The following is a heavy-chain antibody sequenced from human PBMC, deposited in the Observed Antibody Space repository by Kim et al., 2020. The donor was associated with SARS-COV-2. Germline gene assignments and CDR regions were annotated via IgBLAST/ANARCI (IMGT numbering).Heavy chain of an antibody. J-gene: IGHJ6*02. V-gene: IGHV4-39*01. CDR2: IYYSGST. Sequence: SETLSLTCTVSGGSISSSSYYWGWIRQPPGKGLEWIGSIYYSGSTYYNPSLKSRVTISVDTSKNQFSLKLSSVTAADTAVYYCARTRDYYDSSGYYLYYYYGMDVWGQGTTVTVSS. D-gene: IGHD3-22*01. CDR3: ARTRDYYDSSGYYLYYYYGMDV. CDR1: GGSISSSSYY.